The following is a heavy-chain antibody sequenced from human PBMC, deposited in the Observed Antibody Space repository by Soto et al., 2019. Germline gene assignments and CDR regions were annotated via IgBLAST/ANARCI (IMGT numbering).Heavy chain of an antibody. D-gene: IGHD3-10*01. Sequence: GGSLRLSCAASGFTFSSYGMHWVRQAPGKGLEWVAVIWYDGSNKYYADSVKGRFTISRDNSKNTLYLQMNSLRAEDTAVYYCARDYYGSGSFGQVAFDIWGQGTMVTVS. CDR3: ARDYYGSGSFGQVAFDI. CDR2: IWYDGSNK. CDR1: GFTFSSYG. J-gene: IGHJ3*02. V-gene: IGHV3-33*01.